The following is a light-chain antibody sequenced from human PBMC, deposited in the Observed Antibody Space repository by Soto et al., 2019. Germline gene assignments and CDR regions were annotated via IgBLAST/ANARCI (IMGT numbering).Light chain of an antibody. CDR1: QSVSSY. CDR3: QQRSNWPPYT. Sequence: EIVLTQSPATLSLSPGERATLSCRASQSVSSYLAWYQQKPGQAPRLLIYVASNRATGIPSRFSGSGSGTDFTLPISSLEHEDFAVYYCQQRSNWPPYTFGQGTKLEIK. CDR2: VAS. J-gene: IGKJ2*01. V-gene: IGKV3-11*01.